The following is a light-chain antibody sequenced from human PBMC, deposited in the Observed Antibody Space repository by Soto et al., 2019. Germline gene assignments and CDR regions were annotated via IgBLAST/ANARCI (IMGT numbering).Light chain of an antibody. Sequence: SSELTQPPSVSVAPGKTARITCGGNNIGSKSVHWYQQKSGQAPVLVIYYDSDRPSGIPERFSGSNSGNTATLTISRVEAGDEADYYCQVWDSSSDHPYVVFGGGTKLTVL. CDR3: QVWDSSSDHPYVV. J-gene: IGLJ2*01. CDR1: NIGSKS. CDR2: YDS. V-gene: IGLV3-21*04.